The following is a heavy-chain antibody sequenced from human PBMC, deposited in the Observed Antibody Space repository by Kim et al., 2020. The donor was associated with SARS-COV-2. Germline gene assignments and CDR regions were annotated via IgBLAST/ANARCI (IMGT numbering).Heavy chain of an antibody. CDR3: ARSGGITVTDWFDP. CDR2: IYYSGST. J-gene: IGHJ5*02. CDR1: GGSISSYY. V-gene: IGHV4-59*13. Sequence: SETLSLTCTVSGGSISSYYWSWIRQPPGKGLEWIGYIYYSGSTNYNPSLKSRVTISVDTSKNQFSLKLSSVTAADTAVYYCARSGGITVTDWFDPWGQGTLVTVSS. D-gene: IGHD4-4*01.